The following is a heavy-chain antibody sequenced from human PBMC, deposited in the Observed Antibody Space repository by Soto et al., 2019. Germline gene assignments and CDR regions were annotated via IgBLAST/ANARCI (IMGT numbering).Heavy chain of an antibody. D-gene: IGHD3-3*02. CDR1: GYTFTSYG. J-gene: IGHJ4*02. CDR2: SSTSNGDT. V-gene: IGHV1-18*01. Sequence: QVQLVQSGAEVKKPGASVKVSCKTSGYTFTSYGITWVRQAPGQGLEWMGWSSTSNGDTNYVQKFQGRVTMTTDTSTGTGYMELRSLTSDDTAVYYCARDYTFPDYWGQGTLVIVSS. CDR3: ARDYTFPDY.